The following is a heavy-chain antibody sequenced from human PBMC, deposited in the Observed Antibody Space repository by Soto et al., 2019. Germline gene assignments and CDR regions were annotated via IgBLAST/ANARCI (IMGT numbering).Heavy chain of an antibody. V-gene: IGHV4-31*03. D-gene: IGHD3-22*01. CDR3: ASSYSGYLDN. CDR2: IYHNGDT. Sequence: SETLYLTCSVSGDSMSSGAYYWNWIRQHPGKGLEWIAYIYHNGDTHYNPSLRSRITISVDTSKNQFSLKLTSVTDADTALYYCASSYSGYLDNWGQGTLVTVSS. J-gene: IGHJ4*02. CDR1: GDSMSSGAYY.